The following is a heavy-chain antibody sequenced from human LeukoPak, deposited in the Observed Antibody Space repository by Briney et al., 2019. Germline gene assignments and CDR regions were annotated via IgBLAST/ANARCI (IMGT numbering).Heavy chain of an antibody. Sequence: SETLSLTCTVSGYSISSGYYWGWIRQPPGKGLEWIGSIYHSGRTFYNPSLKSRVTISVDTSKNQFSLKLTSVTAADTAVYYCARLYLPDTRFDYWGQGTLVTVSS. D-gene: IGHD5-18*01. CDR2: IYHSGRT. V-gene: IGHV4-38-2*02. CDR1: GYSISSGYY. J-gene: IGHJ4*02. CDR3: ARLYLPDTRFDY.